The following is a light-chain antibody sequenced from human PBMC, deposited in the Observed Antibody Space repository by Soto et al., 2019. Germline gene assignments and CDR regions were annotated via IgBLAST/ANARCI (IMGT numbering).Light chain of an antibody. J-gene: IGKJ4*01. CDR3: QQYNNWPALT. V-gene: IGKV3-15*01. CDR1: QSVSSN. CDR2: GAS. Sequence: DIVMTQSPATLSVSPGERATLSCRASQSVSSNLAWYQQKPGQAPRLLIYGASTRATGIPARFSGSGSGTEFTLTISSLQSEDFAVCYCQQYNNWPALTVGGGTKVEIK.